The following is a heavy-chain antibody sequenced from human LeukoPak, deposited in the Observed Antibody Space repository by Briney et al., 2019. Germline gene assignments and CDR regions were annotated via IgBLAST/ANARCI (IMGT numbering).Heavy chain of an antibody. CDR2: ISYDGSDK. D-gene: IGHD2-21*02. CDR3: AKDMSGGDCPDY. CDR1: AFAFSSYG. V-gene: IGHV3-30*18. J-gene: IGHJ4*02. Sequence: GGSLRLSCAASAFAFSSYGMHWVRQAPGKGLEWVALISYDGSDKDYAKSVKGRFTISRDNSKNTLYLQMNSLRAEDTAVYYCAKDMSGGDCPDYWGQGTLVTVSS.